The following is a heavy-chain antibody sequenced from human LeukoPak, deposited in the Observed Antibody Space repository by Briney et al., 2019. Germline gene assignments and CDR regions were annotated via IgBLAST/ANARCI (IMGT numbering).Heavy chain of an antibody. CDR3: AKGPGGSYLNWFDP. D-gene: IGHD1-26*01. Sequence: GGSLRLSCAASGFTFSTYAMHWVRQAPGKGLEWVAVITYDGSYKYYADSVRGRFTISRDNSKNTLYLQMNSLRAEDTAVYYCAKGPGGSYLNWFDPWGQGTLVTVSS. V-gene: IGHV3-30*04. CDR1: GFTFSTYA. J-gene: IGHJ5*02. CDR2: ITYDGSYK.